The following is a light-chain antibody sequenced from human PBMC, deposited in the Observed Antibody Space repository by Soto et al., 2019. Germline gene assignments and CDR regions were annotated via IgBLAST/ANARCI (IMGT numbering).Light chain of an antibody. CDR3: QKYNSAPLT. CDR2: AAS. J-gene: IGKJ4*01. V-gene: IGKV1-27*01. Sequence: IQMTQSPSSLSASVGDRATITCRASQGISNYLAWFQQKPGKVPKLLIYAASTLQSGVPSRFSCSGSGTDFSLTISSLQLEDVATYYCQKYNSAPLTFVGGTNLDIK. CDR1: QGISNY.